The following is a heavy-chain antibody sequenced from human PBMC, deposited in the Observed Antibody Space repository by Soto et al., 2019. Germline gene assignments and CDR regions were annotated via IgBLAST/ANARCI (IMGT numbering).Heavy chain of an antibody. J-gene: IGHJ4*02. CDR2: MNHSGST. Sequence: SETLSLTCAVYGGSISGYYWSWIRQPPGKGLEWIAEMNHSGSTNYNPSLKSRVTISLDTPKSQVSPKLNSVTAADTAVYYCARGSQWLDYWGQGTLVTVSS. CDR1: GGSISGYY. V-gene: IGHV4-34*01. CDR3: ARGSQWLDY. D-gene: IGHD6-19*01.